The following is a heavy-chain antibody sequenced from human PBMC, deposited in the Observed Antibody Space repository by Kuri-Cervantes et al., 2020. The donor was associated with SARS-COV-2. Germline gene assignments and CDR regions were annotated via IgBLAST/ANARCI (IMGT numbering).Heavy chain of an antibody. V-gene: IGHV4-59*01. CDR3: ARASMRGWFDP. J-gene: IGHJ5*02. D-gene: IGHD2/OR15-2a*01. CDR1: NGSISNYY. CDR2: VYYSGIT. Sequence: GSLRLSCTVSNGSISNYYWSWIRQPPGKALEWIGYVYYSGITHYNPSLKSRVTISVDTSKNQFSLKVRSVTAADTAVYYCARASMRGWFDPWGQGTLVTVSS.